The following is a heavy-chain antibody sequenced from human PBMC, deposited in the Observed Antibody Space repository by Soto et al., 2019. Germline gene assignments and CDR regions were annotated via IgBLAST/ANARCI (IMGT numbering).Heavy chain of an antibody. CDR3: ARDKITGLFDY. J-gene: IGHJ4*02. CDR2: ISYSGST. Sequence: SETLSLTCTVSGGSIISGNYYWSWIRQPPGKGLEWIGFISYSGSTNYNPSLKSRVTISVDTSKNQFSLKLTSVTAADTAVYYCARDKITGLFDYWGQGTLVTVSS. V-gene: IGHV4-30-4*01. D-gene: IGHD2-8*02. CDR1: GGSIISGNYY.